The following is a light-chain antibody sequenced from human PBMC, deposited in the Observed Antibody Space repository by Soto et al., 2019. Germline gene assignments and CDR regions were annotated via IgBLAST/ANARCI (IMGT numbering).Light chain of an antibody. Sequence: DIVMTKSPDSLAVSLGERATINCKSSQSVLYSSNNKNYLAWYQQKPGQPPKLLIYWASTRESGVPDRFSGIGSGTELTLTIRSLQAEDVAVYYWQQYYTNALTFGGGTKVGVK. CDR1: QSVLYSSNNKNY. V-gene: IGKV4-1*01. J-gene: IGKJ4*01. CDR2: WAS. CDR3: QQYYTNALT.